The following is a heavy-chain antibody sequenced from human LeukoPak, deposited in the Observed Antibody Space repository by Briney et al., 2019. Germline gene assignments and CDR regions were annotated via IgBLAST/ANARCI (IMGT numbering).Heavy chain of an antibody. Sequence: GASVKVSRKASGGTFSSYAISWVRQAPGQGLEWMGRIIPILGIANYVQKFQGRVTITADKSTSTAYMELSSLRSEDTAVYYCARDLRIVGATSLFDYWGQGTLVTVSS. J-gene: IGHJ4*02. CDR1: GGTFSSYA. D-gene: IGHD1-26*01. V-gene: IGHV1-69*04. CDR2: IIPILGIA. CDR3: ARDLRIVGATSLFDY.